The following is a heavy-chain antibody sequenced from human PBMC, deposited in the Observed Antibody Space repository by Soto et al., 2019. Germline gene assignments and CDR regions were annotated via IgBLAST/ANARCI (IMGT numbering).Heavy chain of an antibody. J-gene: IGHJ6*02. CDR1: GDPISSGGYF. CDR2: TYYTGTT. V-gene: IGHV4-31*03. Sequence: SETLSLTCTVSGDPISSGGYFWTWIRQHPGKGLEWIGNTYYTGTTYYNPSLKSRVSISVDTSKNQFSLKLRSVTAADTAVYYCARVGAGGRLVKYYYYGMDVWGQGTTVTVSS. CDR3: ARVGAGGRLVKYYYYGMDV. D-gene: IGHD2-15*01.